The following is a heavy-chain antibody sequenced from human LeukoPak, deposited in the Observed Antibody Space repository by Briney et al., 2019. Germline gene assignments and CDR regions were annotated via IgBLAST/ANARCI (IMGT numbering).Heavy chain of an antibody. J-gene: IGHJ6*02. V-gene: IGHV4-59*08. D-gene: IGHD1-14*01. CDR2: IYYAGST. CDR1: GGSINSLY. CDR3: ARGGTTLGPFPMDV. Sequence: PSETLSLTCTVSGGSINSLYWNWIRQPPGKGLEWIGYIYYAGSTNYNPSLKSRVTISVDTSKNQFSLKLSSVTAADTAVYYCARGGTTLGPFPMDVWGQGTTVTVPS.